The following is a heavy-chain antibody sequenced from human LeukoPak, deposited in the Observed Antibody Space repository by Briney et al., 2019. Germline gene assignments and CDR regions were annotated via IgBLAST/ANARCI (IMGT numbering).Heavy chain of an antibody. CDR3: ARVGGAAAASNWFDS. CDR2: INHSGST. D-gene: IGHD6-13*01. CDR1: GGSFSGYY. V-gene: IGHV4-34*01. J-gene: IGHJ5*01. Sequence: SETLSLTCAVYGGSFSGYYWSWIRQPPGKGLEWIGEINHSGSTNYNPSLKSRVTISADTSKNQFSLKLSSVTAADTAVYYCARVGGAAAASNWFDSWGQGTLVTVSS.